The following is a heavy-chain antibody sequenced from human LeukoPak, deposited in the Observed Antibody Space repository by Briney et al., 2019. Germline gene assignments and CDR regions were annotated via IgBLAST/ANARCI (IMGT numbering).Heavy chain of an antibody. V-gene: IGHV3-48*03. Sequence: HPGGSLRLSCAASGFTFRSYEMNWVRQAPGKGLEWVSYVSSSGSTICYADSVKGRFTISRDNAKNSLYLQMNSLRAEDTAVYYCARGLNSLDYWGQGTLVTVSS. J-gene: IGHJ4*02. D-gene: IGHD5-24*01. CDR3: ARGLNSLDY. CDR2: VSSSGSTI. CDR1: GFTFRSYE.